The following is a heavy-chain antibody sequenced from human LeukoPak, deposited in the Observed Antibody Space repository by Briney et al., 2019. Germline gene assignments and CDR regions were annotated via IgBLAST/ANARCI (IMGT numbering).Heavy chain of an antibody. V-gene: IGHV3-53*01. CDR1: GFTVSNNY. Sequence: GGSLRLSCAASGFTVSNNYMSWVRQAPGKGLEWVSVIYSDDNTYYADSVKGRFALSRDYSRNTVYLQMNSLTVEDTAVYYCAKPSGDYDYFDYWGQGALVTVSS. D-gene: IGHD4-17*01. J-gene: IGHJ4*02. CDR3: AKPSGDYDYFDY. CDR2: IYSDDNT.